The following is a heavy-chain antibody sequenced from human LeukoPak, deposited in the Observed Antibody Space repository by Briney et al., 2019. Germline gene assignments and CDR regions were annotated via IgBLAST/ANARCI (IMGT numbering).Heavy chain of an antibody. CDR1: GDSISSSSYY. CDR3: AKTGDRGSWEGINWFDP. J-gene: IGHJ5*02. CDR2: IYYSGST. V-gene: IGHV4-39*07. D-gene: IGHD6-13*01. Sequence: PSETLSLTCTVSGDSISSSSYYWGWIRQPPGKGLEWIGNIYYSGSTYYNPSLKSRVTISVDTSKNQFSLKLSSVTAADTAVYYCAKTGDRGSWEGINWFDPWGQGTLVTVSS.